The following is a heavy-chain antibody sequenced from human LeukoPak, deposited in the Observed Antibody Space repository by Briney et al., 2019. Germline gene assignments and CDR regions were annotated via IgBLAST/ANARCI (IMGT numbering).Heavy chain of an antibody. J-gene: IGHJ4*02. V-gene: IGHV1-2*02. CDR2: INPNSGGT. Sequence: ASVKVSFKASGYTFTGYYMHWVRQAPGQGLEWMGWINPNSGGTNYAQKFQGRVTMTRDTSISTAYMELRSLRSDDTAVYYCAREKVFYYGSGSYLDYWGQGTLVTVSS. CDR3: AREKVFYYGSGSYLDY. D-gene: IGHD3-10*01. CDR1: GYTFTGYY.